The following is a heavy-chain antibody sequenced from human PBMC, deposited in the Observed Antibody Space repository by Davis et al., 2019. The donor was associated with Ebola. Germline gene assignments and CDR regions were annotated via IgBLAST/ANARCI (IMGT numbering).Heavy chain of an antibody. V-gene: IGHV1-8*01. Sequence: ASVQVSCMASGYTFTSYDIHWVRQATGQGLEWMGWMNPNSGNTGYAQKFQGRVTMTRNTSISTADMELSSLRSEDTAVYYCARALGYSGSYYGYWGQGTLVTVSS. J-gene: IGHJ4*02. CDR1: GYTFTSYD. CDR2: MNPNSGNT. CDR3: ARALGYSGSYYGY. D-gene: IGHD1-26*01.